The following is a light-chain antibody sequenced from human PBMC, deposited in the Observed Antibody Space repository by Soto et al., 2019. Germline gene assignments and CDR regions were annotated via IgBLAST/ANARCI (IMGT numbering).Light chain of an antibody. J-gene: IGLJ2*01. CDR1: SSNIETNT. V-gene: IGLV1-44*01. CDR2: NNN. CDR3: AVWDDSLSGMI. Sequence: QAVVTQPPSASGTPGQRVTISCSGSSSNIETNTVDWYQHLPGTAPKVLIFNNNQRPSGVPDRFSGSKSGTSASLAISGLQSQDEAHYYCAVWDDSLSGMIFGGEPKLTVL.